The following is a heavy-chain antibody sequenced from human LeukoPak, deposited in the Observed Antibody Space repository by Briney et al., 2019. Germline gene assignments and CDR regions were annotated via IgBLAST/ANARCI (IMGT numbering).Heavy chain of an antibody. J-gene: IGHJ4*02. CDR3: ARTYYDTTGPPGY. V-gene: IGHV3-74*01. D-gene: IGHD3-22*01. Sequence: GGSLRLSCAAFGFTFSSYWMHWVRQAPGKGLVWVSRLNIDGSSTSYADSVKGRFTISRDNAKDTLYLRMNSLRVEDTAVYYCARTYYDTTGPPGYWGQGTLVTVSS. CDR1: GFTFSSYW. CDR2: LNIDGSST.